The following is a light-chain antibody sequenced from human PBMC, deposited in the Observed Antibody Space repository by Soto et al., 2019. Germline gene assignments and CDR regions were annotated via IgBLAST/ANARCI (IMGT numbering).Light chain of an antibody. J-gene: IGKJ1*01. CDR1: QSVNNY. CDR3: PQRSSSPT. Sequence: EIVLTQSPATLSLSPGERATLSCRASQSVNNYLAWYQQKPGQAPRLLIYDASNRATGIPARFSGSGSGTDFTLPNTTLDPAYSSFYYCPQRSSSPTFGQATKEEI. V-gene: IGKV3-11*01. CDR2: DAS.